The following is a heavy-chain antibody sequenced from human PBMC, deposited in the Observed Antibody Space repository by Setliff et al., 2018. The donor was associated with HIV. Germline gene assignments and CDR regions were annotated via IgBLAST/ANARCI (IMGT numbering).Heavy chain of an antibody. CDR3: ARVRLELRQYWFDS. J-gene: IGHJ5*01. CDR1: GGSFTNYF. CDR2: INHSGRT. V-gene: IGHV4-34*01. Sequence: SETLSLTCAVYGGSFTNYFWSWIRQSPGKGLEWIGEINHSGRTKYNPSLKSRVTMSVDTSKNQFSLKLSSVTAADAAVYYCARVRLELRQYWFDSWGQGSPVTVSS. D-gene: IGHD1-7*01.